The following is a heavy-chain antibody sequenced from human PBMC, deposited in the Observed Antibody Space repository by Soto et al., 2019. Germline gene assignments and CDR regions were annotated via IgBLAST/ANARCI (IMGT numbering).Heavy chain of an antibody. V-gene: IGHV3-23*01. Sequence: GGSLRLSCAASGFTFSSYAMSWVRQAPGQGLEWVSAISGSGGSTYYADSEKGRFTISGENSENTLYLQMNSLRADDTAVYYCARPAASTYYDFWSGYYSTYYFDYWGQGTLVTVSS. CDR2: ISGSGGST. CDR3: ARPAASTYYDFWSGYYSTYYFDY. CDR1: GFTFSSYA. D-gene: IGHD3-3*01. J-gene: IGHJ4*02.